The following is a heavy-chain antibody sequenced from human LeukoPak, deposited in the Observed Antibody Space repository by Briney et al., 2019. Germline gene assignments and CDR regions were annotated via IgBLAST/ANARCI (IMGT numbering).Heavy chain of an antibody. CDR1: GFTFSSYA. CDR3: YEGSSSSKGMRDY. Sequence: PGGSLRLSCAASGFTFSSYAMHWVRQAPGKGLEWVAVISYDGSNKYYADSVKGRFTISRDNSKNTLYLQMNSLRAEDTAVYYCYEGSSSSKGMRDYWGQGTLVTVSS. D-gene: IGHD6-13*01. V-gene: IGHV3-30-3*01. J-gene: IGHJ4*02. CDR2: ISYDGSNK.